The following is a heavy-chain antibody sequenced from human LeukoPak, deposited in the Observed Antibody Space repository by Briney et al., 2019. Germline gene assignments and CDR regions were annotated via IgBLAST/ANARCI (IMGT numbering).Heavy chain of an antibody. Sequence: GGSLRLSCAASGFTFSSYSMNWVRQAPGKGLEWVSSISSSSSYIYYADSVKGRFTISRDNAKNSLYLQMNSLRAEDTAVYYCARDGSWYGGVYGMDVWGQGTTVTVSS. D-gene: IGHD6-13*01. CDR1: GFTFSSYS. CDR2: ISSSSSYI. CDR3: ARDGSWYGGVYGMDV. V-gene: IGHV3-21*01. J-gene: IGHJ6*02.